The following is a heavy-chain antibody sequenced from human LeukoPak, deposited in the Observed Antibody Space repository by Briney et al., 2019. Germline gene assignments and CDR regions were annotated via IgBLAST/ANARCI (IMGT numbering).Heavy chain of an antibody. CDR3: AKDGNWARFED. Sequence: GGSLRLSCAASGFTFSSYAMNWVRQAPGKGLEWVSAISGSGFRTSYADSVKGRFTISRDNSKNTLYLQINSPRAEDTAAYYCAKDGNWARFEDWGQGTLVTVSS. CDR1: GFTFSSYA. D-gene: IGHD7-27*01. J-gene: IGHJ4*02. CDR2: ISGSGFRT. V-gene: IGHV3-23*01.